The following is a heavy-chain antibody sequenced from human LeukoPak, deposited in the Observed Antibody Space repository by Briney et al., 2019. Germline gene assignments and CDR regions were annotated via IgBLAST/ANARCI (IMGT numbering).Heavy chain of an antibody. D-gene: IGHD1-26*01. CDR1: GFTFSDYA. CDR3: AKDREKAVGATIFDH. V-gene: IGHV3-23*01. J-gene: IGHJ5*02. Sequence: GWSLRLSCAVSGFTFSDYAMGWVRQAPGKGLEWVLGISFSGRSTNYADSVKGRFIISRDNSNNTLYLQMNSLRAEDTAVYYCAKDREKAVGATIFDHWGQGTLVTVSS. CDR2: ISFSGRST.